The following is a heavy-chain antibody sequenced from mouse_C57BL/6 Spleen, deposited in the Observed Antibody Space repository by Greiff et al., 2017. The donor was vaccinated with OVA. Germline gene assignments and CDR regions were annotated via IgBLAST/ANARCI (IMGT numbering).Heavy chain of an antibody. D-gene: IGHD2-1*01. J-gene: IGHJ4*01. Sequence: EVNVVESGGGLVKPGGSLKLSCAASGFTFNSYAMSWVRQTPEKRLEWVATISDGGSYTYYPDNVKGRFTISRDNAKNNLYLQMSHLKSEDTAMYYCASFLLYAMDYWGQGTSVTVSS. V-gene: IGHV5-4*03. CDR3: ASFLLYAMDY. CDR2: ISDGGSYT. CDR1: GFTFNSYA.